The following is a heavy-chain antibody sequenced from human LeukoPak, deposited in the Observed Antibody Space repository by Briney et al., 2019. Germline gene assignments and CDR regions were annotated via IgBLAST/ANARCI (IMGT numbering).Heavy chain of an antibody. Sequence: SETLSLTCTVSGGSISSSSYYWGWIRQPPGKGLEWIGSIYYSGSTYYNPSLKSRVTISVDTSKNQFSLKLSSVTAADTAVYYCARVTGTNGPPYYYYYYYMDVWGKGTTVTVSS. CDR3: ARVTGTNGPPYYYYYYYMDV. V-gene: IGHV4-39*07. CDR1: GGSISSSSYY. D-gene: IGHD2-8*01. J-gene: IGHJ6*03. CDR2: IYYSGST.